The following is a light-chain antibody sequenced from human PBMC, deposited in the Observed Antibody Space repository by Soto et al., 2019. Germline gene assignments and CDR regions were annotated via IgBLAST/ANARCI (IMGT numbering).Light chain of an antibody. CDR2: DAS. CDR1: QGISSW. CDR3: QQYNNHWT. Sequence: DIQMTQSPSSVSASVGDIVTITCRASQGISSWLAWYQQKPGKAPKLLIYDASSLESGVPSRFSGSGSATEFTLTIRSLKPDDFATYYCQQYNNHWTFGQGTKVDIK. V-gene: IGKV1-5*01. J-gene: IGKJ1*01.